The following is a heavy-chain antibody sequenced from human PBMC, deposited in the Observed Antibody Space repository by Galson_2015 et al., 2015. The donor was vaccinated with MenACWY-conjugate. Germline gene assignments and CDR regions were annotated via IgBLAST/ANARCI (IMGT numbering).Heavy chain of an antibody. Sequence: QSGAEVKRPGESLKISCQVSGYNFPSYWIAWVRQMPGKGLEWIGIINYSGIAYYSPSLRSRVTISVDSSKNQFSLKLNSVTAADTAVFYCATEGRVRGAPLDYWGQGTLVTVSS. V-gene: IGHV5-51*03. CDR1: GYNFPSYW. D-gene: IGHD3-10*01. CDR2: INYSGIA. J-gene: IGHJ4*02. CDR3: ATEGRVRGAPLDY.